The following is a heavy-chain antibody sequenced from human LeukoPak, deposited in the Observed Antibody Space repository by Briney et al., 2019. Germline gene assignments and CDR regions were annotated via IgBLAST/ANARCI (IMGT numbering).Heavy chain of an antibody. J-gene: IGHJ4*02. CDR1: GYTFTSYG. CDR2: TSAYNGNT. D-gene: IGHD2-2*01. V-gene: IGHV1-18*01. CDR3: AGNPLALSTSLNSDY. Sequence: GASVKVSCKASGYTFTSYGISWVRQAPGQGLEWMGWTSAYNGNTNYAQKLQGRVTMTTDTSTSTAYMELRSLRSDDTAVYYCAGNPLALSTSLNSDYWGQGTLVTVSS.